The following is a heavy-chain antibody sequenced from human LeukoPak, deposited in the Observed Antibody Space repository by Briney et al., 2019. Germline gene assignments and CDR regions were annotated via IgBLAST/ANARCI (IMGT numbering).Heavy chain of an antibody. V-gene: IGHV3-21*06. Sequence: GGSLRLSCAASGFTFSSYVMKWVRQAPGKGLEWVSAISSSSSYIYYADSVKGRFTISRDNAKNSLVLQMNSLRAEDTAVYYCARGGGYCGGDCYGIDYWGQGTLVTVSS. J-gene: IGHJ4*02. D-gene: IGHD2-21*01. CDR1: GFTFSSYV. CDR2: ISSSSSYI. CDR3: ARGGGYCGGDCYGIDY.